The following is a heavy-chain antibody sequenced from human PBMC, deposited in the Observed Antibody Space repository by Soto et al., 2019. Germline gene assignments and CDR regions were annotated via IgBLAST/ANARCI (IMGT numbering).Heavy chain of an antibody. CDR2: MSWNSGSI. CDR3: AKDTGQQLVRWCDAFDI. Sequence: EVQLVESGGGLVQPGRSLRLSCAASGFTFDDYAMHWVRQAPGKGLEWVSGMSWNSGSIGYADSLKGRFTISRDNAKNSLYLQMNSLRAEDTALYYCAKDTGQQLVRWCDAFDIWGQGTMVTVSS. J-gene: IGHJ3*02. D-gene: IGHD6-13*01. CDR1: GFTFDDYA. V-gene: IGHV3-9*01.